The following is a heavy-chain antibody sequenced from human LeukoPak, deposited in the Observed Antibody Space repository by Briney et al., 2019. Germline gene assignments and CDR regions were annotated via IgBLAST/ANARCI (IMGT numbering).Heavy chain of an antibody. CDR3: ARNGVSITAAGTDYLDY. J-gene: IGHJ4*02. V-gene: IGHV1-18*01. Sequence: GASVKVSCKASGYTFTSYGLSWVRQAPGQGLEWMGWISAYNDKTNYAQMLQGRVTMTTDTSTSTAYMEVRNLRSDDTAVYYCARNGVSITAAGTDYLDYWGQGTLVTVSS. CDR1: GYTFTSYG. D-gene: IGHD6-13*01. CDR2: ISAYNDKT.